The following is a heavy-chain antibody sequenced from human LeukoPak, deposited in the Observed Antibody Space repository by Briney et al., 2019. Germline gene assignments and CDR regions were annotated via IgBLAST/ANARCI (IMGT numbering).Heavy chain of an antibody. Sequence: GGSLRLSCAASGFSVSSAWMRWVRQSPGKGLEWVANINKDGSEEYYVDSVRGRFTISRDNGKNSLNLQMNSLRVEDTAVYYCARDLRSNTFSDYCGVDVWGQGTTVIVSS. CDR2: INKDGSEE. J-gene: IGHJ6*02. D-gene: IGHD3-10*01. V-gene: IGHV3-7*01. CDR1: GFSVSSAW. CDR3: ARDLRSNTFSDYCGVDV.